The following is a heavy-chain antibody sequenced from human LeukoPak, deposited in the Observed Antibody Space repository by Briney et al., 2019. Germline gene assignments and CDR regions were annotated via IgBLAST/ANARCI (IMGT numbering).Heavy chain of an antibody. D-gene: IGHD2-21*02. J-gene: IGHJ4*02. V-gene: IGHV3-21*01. Sequence: GGSLRLPCAASGFTFSSYSMNWVRQAPGKGLEWVSSISSSSSYIYYADSVKGRFTISRDNAKNSLYLQMNSLRAEDTAVYYCARLAYCGGDCYSTYDYWGQGTLVTVSS. CDR1: GFTFSSYS. CDR2: ISSSSSYI. CDR3: ARLAYCGGDCYSTYDY.